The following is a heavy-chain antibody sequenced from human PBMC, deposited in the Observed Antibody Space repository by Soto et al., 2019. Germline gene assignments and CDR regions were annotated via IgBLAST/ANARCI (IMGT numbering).Heavy chain of an antibody. J-gene: IGHJ5*02. Sequence: VASVKVSCKASGGTFSSYTISWVRQAPGQGLEWMGRIIPILGIANNAQKFQGRVTITADKSTSTAYMELSSLRSEDTAVYYCARDRSIAAEFDPWGQGTLVTVSS. CDR3: ARDRSIAAEFDP. CDR2: IIPILGIA. V-gene: IGHV1-69*04. D-gene: IGHD6-6*01. CDR1: GGTFSSYT.